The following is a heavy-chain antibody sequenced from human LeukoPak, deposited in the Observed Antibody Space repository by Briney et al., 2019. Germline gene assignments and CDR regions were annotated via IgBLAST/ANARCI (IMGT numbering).Heavy chain of an antibody. CDR3: ARDWYCSGSSCYDCFDP. D-gene: IGHD2-15*01. J-gene: IGHJ5*02. V-gene: IGHV1-18*04. CDR2: ISGHNGDT. CDR1: GYTFTSYG. Sequence: ASVKVSCKASGYTFTSYGISWVRQAPGQGLEWMGWISGHNGDTNYAQNFQGRVTMTTDTSTSTAYMELWSLRSDGTAMYYCARDWYCSGSSCYDCFDPWGQGTLVTVSS.